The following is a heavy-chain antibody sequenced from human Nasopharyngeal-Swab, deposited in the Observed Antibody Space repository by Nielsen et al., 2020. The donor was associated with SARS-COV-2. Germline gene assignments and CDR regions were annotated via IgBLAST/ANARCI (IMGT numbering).Heavy chain of an antibody. CDR3: ARLIVATSWYFDL. V-gene: IGHV4-31*03. D-gene: IGHD5-12*01. Sequence: TLSLTCTVSGGSISSGGYYWSRIRQHPGKGVEWIGYIYYSGRTYYNPSLKSRVTISVDTSKNQFSLKLSSVTAADTAVYYCARLIVATSWYFDLWGRGTLVTVSS. J-gene: IGHJ2*01. CDR2: IYYSGRT. CDR1: GGSISSGGYY.